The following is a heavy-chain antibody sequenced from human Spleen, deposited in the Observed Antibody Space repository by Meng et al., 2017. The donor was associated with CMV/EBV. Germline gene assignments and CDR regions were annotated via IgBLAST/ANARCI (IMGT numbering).Heavy chain of an antibody. J-gene: IGHJ4*02. Sequence: LSLTCTVSGGSISSGDYYWSWIRQPPGKGLEWVSSISSSSSYIYYADSVKGRFTISRDNAKNSLYLQMNSLRAEDTAVYYCACHGTWAPTDYWGQGTLVTVSS. CDR2: ISSSSSYI. V-gene: IGHV3-11*06. D-gene: IGHD3-16*01. CDR1: GGSISSGDYY. CDR3: ACHGTWAPTDY.